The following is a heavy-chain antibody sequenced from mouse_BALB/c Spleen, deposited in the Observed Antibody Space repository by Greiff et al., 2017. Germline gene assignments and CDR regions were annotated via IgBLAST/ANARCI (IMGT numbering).Heavy chain of an antibody. J-gene: IGHJ4*01. CDR2: INPSNGGT. D-gene: IGHD2-4*01. Sequence: QVQLQQSGAELVKPGASVKLSCKASGYTFTSYYMYWVKQRPGQGLEWIGEINPSNGGTNFNEKFKSKATLTVDKSSSTAYMQLSSLTSEDSAVYYCTRSGRIYYDYEGAMDYWGQGTSVTVAS. CDR1: GYTFTSYY. CDR3: TRSGRIYYDYEGAMDY. V-gene: IGHV1S81*02.